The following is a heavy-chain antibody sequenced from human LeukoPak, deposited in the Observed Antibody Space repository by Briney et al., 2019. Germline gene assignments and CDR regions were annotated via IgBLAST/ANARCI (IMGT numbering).Heavy chain of an antibody. J-gene: IGHJ4*02. CDR1: GFTFSSYA. D-gene: IGHD6-19*01. CDR2: ISYDGSNK. Sequence: GGSLRLSCAASGFTFSSYAMHWVRQAPGKGLEWVAVISYDGSNKYYADSVKGRFTISRDNSKNTLYLQMNSLRAEDTAVYYCAKDRRPQWLGYYFDYWGQGTLVTVSS. V-gene: IGHV3-30*04. CDR3: AKDRRPQWLGYYFDY.